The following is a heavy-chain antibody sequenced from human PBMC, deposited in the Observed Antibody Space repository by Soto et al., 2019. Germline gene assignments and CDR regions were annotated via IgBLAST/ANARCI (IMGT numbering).Heavy chain of an antibody. CDR2: IWYDGSNK. D-gene: IGHD6-13*01. CDR1: GFTFSSYG. Sequence: PGGSLRLSCAASGFTFSSYGMHWVRQAPGKGLEWVAVIWYDGSNKYYADSVKGRFTISRDNSKNTLYLQMNSLRAEDTAVYYCAREGEGAAAGMIPRGYYYYGMDVWGQGTTVTVSS. CDR3: AREGEGAAAGMIPRGYYYYGMDV. J-gene: IGHJ6*02. V-gene: IGHV3-33*01.